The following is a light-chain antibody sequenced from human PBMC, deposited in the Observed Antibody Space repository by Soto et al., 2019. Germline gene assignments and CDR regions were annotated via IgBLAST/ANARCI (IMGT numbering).Light chain of an antibody. J-gene: IGKJ2*01. Sequence: DIQMTQSPSTLSASVGDRVTITCRASQSISSWLAWYQQKPGKAPKLLIYKASSLESGGPSRFSGSGSRTEFSITISILQPDDFSSYYCQQYNSYSRNTFGQGTKLEIK. V-gene: IGKV1-5*03. CDR2: KAS. CDR1: QSISSW. CDR3: QQYNSYSRNT.